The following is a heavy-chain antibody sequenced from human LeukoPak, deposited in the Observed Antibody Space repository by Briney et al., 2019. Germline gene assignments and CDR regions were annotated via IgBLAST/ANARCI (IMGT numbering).Heavy chain of an antibody. D-gene: IGHD6-13*01. Sequence: SETLSLTCTVSGGSISSSSYYWGWIRQPPGKGLEWIGSIYYSGSTYYNPSLKGRVTISVDTSKNQFSLKLSSVTAADTAVYYCAGTFGYSSSWYVGAFDIWGQGTMVTVSS. CDR1: GGSISSSSYY. CDR2: IYYSGST. J-gene: IGHJ3*02. CDR3: AGTFGYSSSWYVGAFDI. V-gene: IGHV4-39*01.